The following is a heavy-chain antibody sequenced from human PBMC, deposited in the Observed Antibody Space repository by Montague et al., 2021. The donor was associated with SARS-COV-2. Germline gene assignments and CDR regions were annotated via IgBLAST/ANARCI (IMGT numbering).Heavy chain of an antibody. V-gene: IGHV4-31*03. J-gene: IGHJ4*02. D-gene: IGHD2-15*01. CDR2: IYYTGSS. CDR1: GDSISSSAYY. CDR3: ARGGRAYCSGGSCYFVFDY. Sequence: TLSLTCTVSGDSISSSAYYWSWIRQHPGKDLEWIGYIYYTGSSYYXPTLRSRLTISVDTSKNQFSLKLNSVTAAGTAVYYCARGGRAYCSGGSCYFVFDYWGQGTLVTVSS.